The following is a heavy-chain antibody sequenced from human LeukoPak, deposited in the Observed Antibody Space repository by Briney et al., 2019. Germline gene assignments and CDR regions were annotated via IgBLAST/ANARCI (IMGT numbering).Heavy chain of an antibody. V-gene: IGHV3-23*01. CDR1: GFPFSNFA. CDR2: ISGGGDNT. J-gene: IGHJ6*03. Sequence: GWSLRLSCAASGFPFSNFAMSWVRQAPGKGLEWAATISGGGDNTYFADSVKGRFTISRDNSKNILFLQMVSLRAEDTAVYYCAKFEGALLGNYYMDVWGKGTTFTVSS. CDR3: AKFEGALLGNYYMDV.